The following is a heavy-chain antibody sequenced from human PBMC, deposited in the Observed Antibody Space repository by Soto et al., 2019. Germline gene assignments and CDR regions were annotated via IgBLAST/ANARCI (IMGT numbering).Heavy chain of an antibody. J-gene: IGHJ4*02. V-gene: IGHV4-4*02. D-gene: IGHD1-26*01. Sequence: SETLSLTCAVSGGSISSSNWWSWVRQPPGKGPEWIGEIYHSGSTNYNPSLKSRVTISVDKSKNQFSLKLSSVTAADTAVYYCARRRRTIVGATIFDYWGQGTLVTVSS. CDR1: GGSISSSNW. CDR2: IYHSGST. CDR3: ARRRRTIVGATIFDY.